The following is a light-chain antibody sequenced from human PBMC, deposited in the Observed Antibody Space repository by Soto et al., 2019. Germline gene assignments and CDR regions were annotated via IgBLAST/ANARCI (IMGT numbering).Light chain of an antibody. V-gene: IGLV2-11*01. CDR3: CSYAGSSVV. CDR1: SSDVGGYNY. Sequence: QSALTQPRSVSGSPGQSVTISCTGTSSDVGGYNYVSWYQQHPGKAPKLMIYDVSKRPSGVPDRFSGSKSGNTASLTISGLQVEEEANYSCCSYAGSSVVFGGGTKLTVL. CDR2: DVS. J-gene: IGLJ2*01.